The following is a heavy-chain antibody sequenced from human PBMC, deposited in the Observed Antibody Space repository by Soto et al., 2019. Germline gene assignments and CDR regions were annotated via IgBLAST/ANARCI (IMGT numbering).Heavy chain of an antibody. V-gene: IGHV4-30-2*01. Sequence: SETLSLTCAVSGGSISSGGYSWSWIRQPPGKGLEWIGYIYHSGSTYYNPSLKSRVTISVDRSKNQFSLKLSSVTADDTAVYFCAKYHPDGWYGSLDYWGQGTLVTVSS. CDR2: IYHSGST. J-gene: IGHJ4*02. CDR1: GGSISSGGYS. CDR3: AKYHPDGWYGSLDY. D-gene: IGHD6-19*01.